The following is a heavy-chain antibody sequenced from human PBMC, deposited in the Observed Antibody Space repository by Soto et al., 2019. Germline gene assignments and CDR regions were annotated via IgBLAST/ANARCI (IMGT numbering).Heavy chain of an antibody. CDR1: GYTFTSYA. CDR3: ARRPFSSSGYYSNFDY. Sequence: ASVKVSCKASGYTFTSYAMHWVRQAPGQRLEWMGWINAGNGNTKYSQKFQGRVTITRDTSASTAYMELSSLRSEDTAVYYCARRPFSSSGYYSNFDYWGQGTLVTVSS. V-gene: IGHV1-3*01. D-gene: IGHD3-22*01. J-gene: IGHJ4*02. CDR2: INAGNGNT.